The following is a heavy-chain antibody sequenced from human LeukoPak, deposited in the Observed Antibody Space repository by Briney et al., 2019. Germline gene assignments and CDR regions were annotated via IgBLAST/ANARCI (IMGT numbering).Heavy chain of an antibody. CDR1: GGSISSYY. D-gene: IGHD3-10*01. CDR3: ARSAYYYGSGSGRWVDY. CDR2: IYYSGST. V-gene: IGHV4-59*01. J-gene: IGHJ4*02. Sequence: SETLSLTCTVSGGSISSYYWSWIRQPPGKGLEWIGYIYYSGSTNYNPSLKSRVTISVDTSKNQFSLKLSSVTAADTAVYYCARSAYYYGSGSGRWVDYWGQGTLVTVSS.